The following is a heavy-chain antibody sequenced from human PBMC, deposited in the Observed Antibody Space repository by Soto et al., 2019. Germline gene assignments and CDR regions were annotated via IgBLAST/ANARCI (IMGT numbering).Heavy chain of an antibody. CDR3: ARPDSSSWAAPFGS. D-gene: IGHD6-13*01. J-gene: IGHJ4*02. CDR1: GGSISSYY. V-gene: IGHV4-59*08. CDR2: TTYSGNT. Sequence: SETLSLTCTVSGGSISSYYWSWIRQPPGKGLQWIGETTYSGNTNYNPSLKSRVTISFDTSKNQFSLRLTSVTASDTAVYYCARPDSSSWAAPFGSWGQGTLVTVSS.